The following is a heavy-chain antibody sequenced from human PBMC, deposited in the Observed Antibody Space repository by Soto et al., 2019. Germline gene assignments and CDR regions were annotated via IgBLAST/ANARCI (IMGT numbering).Heavy chain of an antibody. J-gene: IGHJ5*02. CDR3: ARGQRFSDWFDP. Sequence: SEKLFLTCTVSGGALRGYYWTWIRQPAGKGLEWIGRIYSSGTTKYNPSLQSRVNMSLDTSKNQFSLRLTSVTAADTAVYYCARGQRFSDWFDPWGQGTLVTVS. D-gene: IGHD3-3*01. V-gene: IGHV4-4*07. CDR1: GGALRGYY. CDR2: IYSSGTT.